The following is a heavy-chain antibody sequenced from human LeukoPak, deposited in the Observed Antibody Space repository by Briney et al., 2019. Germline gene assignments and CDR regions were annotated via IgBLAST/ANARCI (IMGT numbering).Heavy chain of an antibody. J-gene: IGHJ4*02. CDR1: GFTFSSYR. D-gene: IGHD3-10*01. V-gene: IGHV3-48*02. CDR3: ARPMGIEY. Sequence: GGSLRLSCAASGFTFSSYRMNWVRQAPGKGLEWVSHIDSGGSTIYYADSVKGRFTISRDNAKSSLYLQMNSLRDEDTAVYYCARPMGIEYWGQGTLVTVSS. CDR2: IDSGGSTI.